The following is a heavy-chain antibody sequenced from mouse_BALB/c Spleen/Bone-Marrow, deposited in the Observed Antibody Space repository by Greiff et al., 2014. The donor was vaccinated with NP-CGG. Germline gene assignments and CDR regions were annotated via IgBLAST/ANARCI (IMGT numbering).Heavy chain of an antibody. Sequence: EVQLVESGGDLVKPGGSLKLSCAASGFTFSRYGMSWVRQTPDKRLEWVANISSGGSYTYYPDSVKGRFTISRDNAKNTLYLHMSSLKSEDTAMYYCARQYGNLGVMDHWGQGTSVTVSS. J-gene: IGHJ4*01. V-gene: IGHV5-6*01. CDR3: ARQYGNLGVMDH. D-gene: IGHD2-1*01. CDR2: ISSGGSYT. CDR1: GFTFSRYG.